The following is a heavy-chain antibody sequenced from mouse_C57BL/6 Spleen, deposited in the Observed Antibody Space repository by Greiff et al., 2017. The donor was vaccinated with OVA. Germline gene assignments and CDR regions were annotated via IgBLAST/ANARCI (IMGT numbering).Heavy chain of an antibody. CDR1: GYTFTSYW. CDR3: ARSYYGSSPLYWYFDV. D-gene: IGHD1-1*01. V-gene: IGHV1-59*01. J-gene: IGHJ1*03. Sequence: VQLQQPGAELVRPGTSVKLSCKASGYTFTSYWMHWVKQRPGQGLEWIGVIDPSDSYTNYNQKFKGKATLTVDTSSSTAYMQLSSLTSEDSAVYYCARSYYGSSPLYWYFDVWGTGTTVTVSS. CDR2: IDPSDSYT.